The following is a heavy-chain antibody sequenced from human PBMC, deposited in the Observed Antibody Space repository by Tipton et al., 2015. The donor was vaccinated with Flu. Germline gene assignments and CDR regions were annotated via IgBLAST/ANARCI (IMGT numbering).Heavy chain of an antibody. CDR1: GGSISSSSYY. D-gene: IGHD4/OR15-4a*01. V-gene: IGHV4-61*02. Sequence: TLSLTCTVSGGSISSSSYYWSWIRQPAGRGLEWIGRISTSGSTNYNPSLQSRVTISVDSSKNQFSLKLTSVTAADTAVYYCARDDAIFPGALSYWGLGMLVTVSS. CDR2: ISTSGST. J-gene: IGHJ4*02. CDR3: ARDDAIFPGALSY.